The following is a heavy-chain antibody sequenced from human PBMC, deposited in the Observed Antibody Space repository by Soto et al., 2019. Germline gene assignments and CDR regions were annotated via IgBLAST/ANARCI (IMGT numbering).Heavy chain of an antibody. V-gene: IGHV4-59*01. CDR3: ARDRGGYNWFDP. J-gene: IGHJ5*02. D-gene: IGHD2-15*01. Sequence: QVQLQESGPGLVKPSETLSLTCTVSGDSISNYYWSWIRQPPGTGLEWIGYIYYSGSTNYNPSLKRRVTISVDTSKNQFSLKLSSVTAADTAIYYCARDRGGYNWFDPWGQGTLVTVSS. CDR1: GDSISNYY. CDR2: IYYSGST.